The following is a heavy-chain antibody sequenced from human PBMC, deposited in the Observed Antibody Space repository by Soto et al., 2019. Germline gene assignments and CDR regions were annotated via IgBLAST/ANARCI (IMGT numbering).Heavy chain of an antibody. Sequence: KTSETLSLTCTVSGASISGFYWSWIRKSAGKGLEWIGRIYATGTTDYNPSLKSRVMMSVDTSKKQFSLKLRSVTAADTAVYYCVRDGTKALRDWFDPWGQGISVTVSS. CDR2: IYATGTT. CDR1: GASISGFY. J-gene: IGHJ5*02. CDR3: VRDGTKALRDWFDP. D-gene: IGHD1-1*01. V-gene: IGHV4-4*07.